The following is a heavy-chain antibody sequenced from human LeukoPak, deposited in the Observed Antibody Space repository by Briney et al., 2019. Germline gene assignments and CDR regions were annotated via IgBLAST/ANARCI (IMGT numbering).Heavy chain of an antibody. CDR3: TKVFIKYCSTPSCYVFDY. Sequence: ASVKVSCKASGYTFSGYYIHWVRQAPGQGPEWMGWINPSSGGTNYAQKFQGRVTMTRDTSISTAYMELSRLRSDDTAVYYCTKVFIKYCSTPSCYVFDYWGQGTLVTVSS. CDR1: GYTFSGYY. J-gene: IGHJ4*02. CDR2: INPSSGGT. V-gene: IGHV1-2*02. D-gene: IGHD2-2*01.